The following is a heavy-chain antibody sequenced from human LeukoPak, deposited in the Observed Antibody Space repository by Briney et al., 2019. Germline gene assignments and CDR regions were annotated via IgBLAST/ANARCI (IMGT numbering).Heavy chain of an antibody. D-gene: IGHD3-22*01. V-gene: IGHV3-23*01. CDR1: GFTFSNYA. CDR3: ARVTPALSSGYYYNFDY. Sequence: GGSLRLSCAASGFTFSNYAMTWVRQAPGKGLEWVSTISASGGSTFYADSVKGRFPISRDNSKNTLYLQMNSLRAEDTAVYYCARVTPALSSGYYYNFDYWGQGTLVTVSS. CDR2: ISASGGST. J-gene: IGHJ4*02.